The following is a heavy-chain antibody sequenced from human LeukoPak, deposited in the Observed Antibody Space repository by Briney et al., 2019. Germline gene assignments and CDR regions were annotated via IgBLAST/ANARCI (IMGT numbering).Heavy chain of an antibody. D-gene: IGHD2-2*01. V-gene: IGHV3-30-3*01. CDR2: ISYDGSNK. CDR1: GFTFSSYA. CDR3: ARDWSPLYCSSTSCYVPGDY. Sequence: PGRSLRLSCAASGFTFSSYAMHWVRQAPGKGLEWVAVISYDGSNKYYADSVKGRFTTSRDNSKNTLYLQMNSLRAEDTAVYYCARDWSPLYCSSTSCYVPGDYWGQGTLVTVSS. J-gene: IGHJ4*02.